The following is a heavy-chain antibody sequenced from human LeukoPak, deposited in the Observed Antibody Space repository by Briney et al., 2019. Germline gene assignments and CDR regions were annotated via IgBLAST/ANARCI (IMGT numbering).Heavy chain of an antibody. CDR3: AKAGGIAARRGYFDY. V-gene: IGHV3-23*01. J-gene: IGHJ4*02. CDR2: ISSSGSGGNT. D-gene: IGHD6-6*01. Sequence: GGSLRLSCVASGVTLSNYAMSWARQAPGKGLEWVSGISSSGSGGNTYYADSVKGRFTISRDNSKNTLYLQMNSLRAEDTAVYYCAKAGGIAARRGYFDYWGQGTLVTVSS. CDR1: GVTLSNYA.